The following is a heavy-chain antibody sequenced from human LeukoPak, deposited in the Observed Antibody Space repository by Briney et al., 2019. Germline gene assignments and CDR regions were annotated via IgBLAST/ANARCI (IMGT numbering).Heavy chain of an antibody. J-gene: IGHJ4*02. CDR3: ARLKSGYDEGVFDY. Sequence: SETLSLTCAVYGGSFSNYYWSWIRQSPGKGLEWIGEITHSGSTNYNPSLKSRVTISVDTSKNQFSLKLSSVTAADTAVYYCARLKSGYDEGVFDYWGQGTLVTVSS. CDR1: GGSFSNYY. V-gene: IGHV4-34*01. D-gene: IGHD5-12*01. CDR2: ITHSGST.